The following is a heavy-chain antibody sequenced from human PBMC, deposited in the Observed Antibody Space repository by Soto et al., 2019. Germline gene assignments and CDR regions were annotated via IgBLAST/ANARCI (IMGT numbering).Heavy chain of an antibody. J-gene: IGHJ5*02. CDR2: IYYSGST. Sequence: QLQLQESGPGLVKPSETLSLTCTVSGGSISSSSYYWGWIRQPPGKGLEWIGSIYYSGSTYYNPSLKSRVTISVDTSKNQFSLKLSSVTAADTAVYYCARRGSSGWASDWFDPWGQGTLVTVSS. CDR3: ARRGSSGWASDWFDP. D-gene: IGHD6-19*01. CDR1: GGSISSSSYY. V-gene: IGHV4-39*01.